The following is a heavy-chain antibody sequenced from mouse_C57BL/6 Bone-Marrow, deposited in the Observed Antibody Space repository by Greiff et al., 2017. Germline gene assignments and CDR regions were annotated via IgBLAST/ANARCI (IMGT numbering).Heavy chain of an antibody. Sequence: QVQLQQSGAELVRPGTSVKMSCKASGYTFTNYWIGWAKQRPGHGLEWIGDIYPGGGYTNYTEKFKGKATLTADKSSSTAYMQFSSLTSEDSAIYYCARLYYDYDAYAMDYWGQGTSVTVSS. CDR2: IYPGGGYT. J-gene: IGHJ4*01. CDR1: GYTFTNYW. D-gene: IGHD2-4*01. V-gene: IGHV1-63*01. CDR3: ARLYYDYDAYAMDY.